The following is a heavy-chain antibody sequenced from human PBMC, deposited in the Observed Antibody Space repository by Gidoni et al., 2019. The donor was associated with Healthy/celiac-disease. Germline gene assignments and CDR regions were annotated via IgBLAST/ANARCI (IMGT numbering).Heavy chain of an antibody. V-gene: IGHV4-38-2*02. D-gene: IGHD3-3*01. J-gene: IGHJ4*02. CDR1: GYSISSGYY. CDR2: IYHSGST. Sequence: QVQLQESGPGLVKPSETLSLTCAVSGYSISSGYYWGWIRQPPGKGLEWIANIYHSGSTYHNPSLKSRVTISVETSKNQFSLKLSSVTAADTAVYYCARDGSDFWSEPFDYWGQGTLVTVSS. CDR3: ARDGSDFWSEPFDY.